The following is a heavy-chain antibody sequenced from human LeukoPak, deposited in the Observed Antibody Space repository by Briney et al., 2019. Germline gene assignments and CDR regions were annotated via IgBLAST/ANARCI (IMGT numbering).Heavy chain of an antibody. V-gene: IGHV3-30-3*01. CDR3: AGPGGDRSFDF. J-gene: IGHJ5*01. CDR2: ISSDGNNK. D-gene: IGHD2-21*02. Sequence: GGSLRLSCEAPGFTFSSNNIHWVRQAPGKGLEWVAAISSDGNNKWYAVAVKGRFTISRDNSKNTVYLQMNSLRVEDTALYYCAGPGGDRSFDFWGQGSLVTVSS. CDR1: GFTFSSNN.